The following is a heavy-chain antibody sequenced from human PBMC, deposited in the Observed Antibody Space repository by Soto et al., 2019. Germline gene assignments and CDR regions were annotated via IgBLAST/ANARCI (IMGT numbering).Heavy chain of an antibody. CDR2: VYARGAT. CDR3: ARSSGDDFFYYGLDV. V-gene: IGHV4-59*10. D-gene: IGHD4-17*01. J-gene: IGHJ6*02. Sequence: PSQTLSLTCSVSGASITSHYWNWIRQSAGEGLQWIGRVYARGATNYNPSLKSRVTISGXXXXXXFXLXLXXXTAAXTAVYYCARSSGDDFFYYGLDVSGHGTTVIGSS. CDR1: GASITSHY.